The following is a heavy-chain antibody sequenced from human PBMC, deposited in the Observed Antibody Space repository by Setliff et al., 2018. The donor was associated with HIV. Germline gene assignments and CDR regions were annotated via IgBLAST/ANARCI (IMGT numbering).Heavy chain of an antibody. D-gene: IGHD3-22*01. CDR1: GYPIIEAYY. CDR2: IFRGVTT. J-gene: IGHJ4*02. V-gene: IGHV4-38-2*02. Sequence: SETLSLTCAVSGYPIIEAYYWLWIRQSPTKGLEYIGIIFRGVTTYYNPSLRSRVALSMDTSKNQFSLRLSSVTAADTAVYYCARDRIPSKWLLESDYWGQGTLVTVSS. CDR3: ARDRIPSKWLLESDY.